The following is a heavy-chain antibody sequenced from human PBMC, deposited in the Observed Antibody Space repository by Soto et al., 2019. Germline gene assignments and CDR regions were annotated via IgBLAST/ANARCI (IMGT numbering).Heavy chain of an antibody. CDR3: ARELGSGCFDY. J-gene: IGHJ4*02. V-gene: IGHV1-46*01. CDR1: GYIFTTYY. CDR2: INPSTGST. D-gene: IGHD6-19*01. Sequence: QVQLLQSGAGVKKPGASVKVSCKASGYIFTTYYMHWVRQAPGQGLEWMGIINPSTGSTSHAQKFQGRVTMTRDTSTSTVYMELSSLRSEDTAVYYCARELGSGCFDYWGQGTLVTVSS.